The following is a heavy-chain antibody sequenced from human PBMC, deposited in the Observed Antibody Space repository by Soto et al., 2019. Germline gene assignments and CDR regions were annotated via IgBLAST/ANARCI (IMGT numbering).Heavy chain of an antibody. CDR1: GYTFTTYG. CDR2: ISAYNANT. Sequence: QAHLVQSGAEVKKPGASVKVSCKASGYTFTTYGIAWVRQAPGQGLEWMGWISAYNANTDYAQRLQGRVTITTDTSTSTAHMERRSLRSDDTAVYYFARGRYLDYWGQGTLVTVSS. V-gene: IGHV1-18*01. CDR3: ARGRYLDY. D-gene: IGHD1-26*01. J-gene: IGHJ4*02.